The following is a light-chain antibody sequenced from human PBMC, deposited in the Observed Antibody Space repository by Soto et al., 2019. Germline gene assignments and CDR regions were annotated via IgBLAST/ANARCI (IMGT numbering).Light chain of an antibody. J-gene: IGKJ1*01. CDR1: QSVSSY. V-gene: IGKV3-11*01. CDR2: DAS. CDR3: QQRSNWPWT. Sequence: EIVLTQSPATLSLSPGERATLSCRASQSVSSYLAWYKQKLGQAPRLLIYDASNRATGIPARFSGSGSGTDFTLTISSLESEDFAVYYCQQRSNWPWTFGQGTKVEIK.